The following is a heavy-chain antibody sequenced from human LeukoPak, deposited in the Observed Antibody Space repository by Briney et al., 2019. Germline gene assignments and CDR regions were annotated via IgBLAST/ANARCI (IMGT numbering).Heavy chain of an antibody. D-gene: IGHD3-10*01. CDR2: ISGDGGST. CDR1: GFTFDDYA. CDR3: AKDMDRGDSLAEYYYYGMDV. V-gene: IGHV3-43*02. J-gene: IGHJ6*02. Sequence: GGSLRLSCAASGFTFDDYAMHWVRQAPGKGLEWVSLISGDGGSTYYADSVKGRFTISRDNSKNSLYLQINSLRTEDTALYYCAKDMDRGDSLAEYYYYGMDVWGQGTTVTVSS.